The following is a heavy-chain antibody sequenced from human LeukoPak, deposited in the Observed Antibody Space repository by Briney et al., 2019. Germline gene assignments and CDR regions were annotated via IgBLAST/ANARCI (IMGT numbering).Heavy chain of an antibody. CDR1: GGSFDNYH. V-gene: IGHV4-4*07. CDR3: ARGDSGGATRFDY. D-gene: IGHD1-26*01. J-gene: IGHJ4*02. CDR2: IYARGDS. Sequence: SETLSLTCSISGGSFDNYHWNWIRQSAEKGLEWIGRIYARGDSHYDPSLSSRVTMSVDTSNNHFSLKLTSVTAADTAVYYCARGDSGGATRFDYWGQGTLGTVSS.